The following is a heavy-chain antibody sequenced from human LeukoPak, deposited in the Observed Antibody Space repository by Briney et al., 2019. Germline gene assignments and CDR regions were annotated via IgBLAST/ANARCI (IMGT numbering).Heavy chain of an antibody. V-gene: IGHV1-69*13. CDR3: ARDRWYYGSGINHYYFDY. CDR2: IIPIFGTA. D-gene: IGHD3-10*01. CDR1: GGTFSSYA. Sequence: SVKVSCKASGGTFSSYAISWVRRAPGQGLEWMGGIIPIFGTANYAQKFQGRVTITADESTSTAYMELSSLRSEDTAVYYCARDRWYYGSGINHYYFDYWGQGTLVTVSS. J-gene: IGHJ4*02.